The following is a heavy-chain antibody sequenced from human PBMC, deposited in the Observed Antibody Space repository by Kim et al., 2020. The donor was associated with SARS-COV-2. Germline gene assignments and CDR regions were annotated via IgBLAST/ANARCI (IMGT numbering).Heavy chain of an antibody. V-gene: IGHV3-30*04. D-gene: IGHD3-10*01. CDR1: GFTFSSYA. CDR2: ISYDGSNK. CDR3: ARDLWSGEQLGSYYFDY. J-gene: IGHJ4*02. Sequence: GGSLRLSCAASGFTFSSYAMHWVRQAPGKGLEWVAVISYDGSNKYYADSVKGRFTISRDNSKNTLYLQMNSLRAEDTAVYYCARDLWSGEQLGSYYFDYWGQGTLVTVSS.